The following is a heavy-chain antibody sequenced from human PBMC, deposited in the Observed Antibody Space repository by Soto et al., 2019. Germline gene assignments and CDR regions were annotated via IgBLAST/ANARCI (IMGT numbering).Heavy chain of an antibody. CDR2: INPSGGST. Sequence: GASGKVSWKASGYTFTSFYMHWVRQAPGQGLEWMGIINPSGGSTSYAQKFQGRVTMTRDTSTSTVYMELSSLRSEDTAVYYCARDDSSGYYLPWGQGTLVTVSS. J-gene: IGHJ5*02. V-gene: IGHV1-46*01. CDR1: GYTFTSFY. D-gene: IGHD3-22*01. CDR3: ARDDSSGYYLP.